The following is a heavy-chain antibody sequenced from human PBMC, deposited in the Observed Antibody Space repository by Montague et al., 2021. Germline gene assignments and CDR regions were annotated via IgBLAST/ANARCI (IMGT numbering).Heavy chain of an antibody. Sequence: SETLSLTCTVSGGSISRSSYYWGWIRQPPGKGLEWIGSIYSSGSTCYNPSLKSRVTISADTSKNQFSLKLSSVTAADTAVYYCTRPGGYCTNDTCYFWFAPWGQGILVTVSS. D-gene: IGHD2-8*01. V-gene: IGHV4-39*01. CDR3: TRPGGYCTNDTCYFWFAP. CDR1: GGSISRSSYY. CDR2: IYSSGST. J-gene: IGHJ5*02.